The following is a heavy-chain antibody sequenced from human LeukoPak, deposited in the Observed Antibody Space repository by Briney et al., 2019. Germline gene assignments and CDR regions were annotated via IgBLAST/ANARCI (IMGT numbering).Heavy chain of an antibody. CDR3: ATDGHYDSSGYYYHLY. CDR2: INPNSGGT. Sequence: ASVKVSCKASGYTFTGYYMHWVRQAPGQGLEWMGWINPNSGGTNYAQKFQGRVTMTRDTSISTAYMELSRLGSDDTAVYYCATDGHYDSSGYYYHLYWGQGTLVTVSS. CDR1: GYTFTGYY. D-gene: IGHD3-22*01. J-gene: IGHJ4*02. V-gene: IGHV1-2*02.